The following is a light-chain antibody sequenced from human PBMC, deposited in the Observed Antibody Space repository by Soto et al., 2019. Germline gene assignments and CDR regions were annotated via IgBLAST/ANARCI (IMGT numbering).Light chain of an antibody. CDR1: QGIRND. J-gene: IGKJ1*01. CDR2: AAS. CDR3: LHHSTYPLT. V-gene: IGKV1-17*01. Sequence: DIQMTQFPSSLSASVGDRVTITCRASQGIRNDLGWYQQKPGKAPKRLIYAASSSQSGVPSRFSGRGSGTEFTLSISRLQPEDSATFYGLHHSTYPLTFGQGTKVEIK.